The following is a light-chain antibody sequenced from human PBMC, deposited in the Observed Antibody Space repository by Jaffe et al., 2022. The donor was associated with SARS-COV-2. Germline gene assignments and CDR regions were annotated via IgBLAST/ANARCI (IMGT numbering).Light chain of an antibody. CDR3: QQYGSSPFYT. CDR2: GAS. CDR1: QSVSSTY. Sequence: EIVLTQSPGTLSLSPGERATLSCRASQSVSSTYLAWYQQKPGQAPRLLIYGASIRAAGIPDRFSGSGSGTDFTLTISRLEPEDIAVYYCQQYGSSPFYTFGQGTKVEIK. J-gene: IGKJ2*01. V-gene: IGKV3-20*01.